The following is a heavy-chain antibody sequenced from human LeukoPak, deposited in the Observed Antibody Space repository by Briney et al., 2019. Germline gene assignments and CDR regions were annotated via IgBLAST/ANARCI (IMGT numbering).Heavy chain of an antibody. CDR1: GFTFSSYA. V-gene: IGHV3-23*01. Sequence: GGSLRLSCAASGFTFSSYAMSWVRQAPGKGLEWVSAISGSGGSTYYADSVKGRFTISRDNSKNTLYLQMNSLRAEDTAVYYCAKDYSSGWYGWYYFDYWGQGTLVTVSS. CDR2: ISGSGGST. CDR3: AKDYSSGWYGWYYFDY. D-gene: IGHD6-19*01. J-gene: IGHJ4*02.